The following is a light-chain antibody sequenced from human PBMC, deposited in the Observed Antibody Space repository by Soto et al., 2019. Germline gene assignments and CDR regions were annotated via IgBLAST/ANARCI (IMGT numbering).Light chain of an antibody. CDR3: QQRSDSIT. CDR2: GAS. CDR1: QSVGSD. Sequence: EIVMTQSPATLSVSPGARATLSCRASQSVGSDLVWYRQKPGQAPSLLIYGASNRATGVPDRFSGSGSGAEFTLTISSLEPEDFAVDDCQQRSDSITFGQGTRLEIK. V-gene: IGKV3-11*01. J-gene: IGKJ5*01.